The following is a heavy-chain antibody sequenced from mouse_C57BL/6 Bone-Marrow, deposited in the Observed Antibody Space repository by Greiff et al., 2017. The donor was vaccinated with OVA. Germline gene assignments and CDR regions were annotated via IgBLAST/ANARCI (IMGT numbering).Heavy chain of an antibody. J-gene: IGHJ3*01. CDR3: TTGCYDWFAY. D-gene: IGHD2-12*01. V-gene: IGHV14-4*01. Sequence: EVKLVESGAELVRPGASVKLSCTASGFTITDDYMPWVKQRPEQGLEWIGWIDPGNGDTEYASKFQGKATITADTSSNTAYLQLSSLTSEDTAVDYCTTGCYDWFAYWGQGTMVTVSA. CDR2: IDPGNGDT. CDR1: GFTITDDY.